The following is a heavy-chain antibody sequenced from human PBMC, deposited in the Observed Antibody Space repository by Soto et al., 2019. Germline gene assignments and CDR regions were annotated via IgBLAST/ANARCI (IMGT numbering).Heavy chain of an antibody. J-gene: IGHJ6*03. Sequence: SETLSLTCAVYGGSFSGYYWSWIRQPPGKGLEWIGEINHSGSTNYNPSLKSRVTISVDTSKNQFSLKLSSVTAADTAVYYCARGRYCSSTSCYSTEKRYYMDVWGKGTTVTVSS. CDR3: ARGRYCSSTSCYSTEKRYYMDV. CDR2: INHSGST. V-gene: IGHV4-34*01. D-gene: IGHD2-2*01. CDR1: GGSFSGYY.